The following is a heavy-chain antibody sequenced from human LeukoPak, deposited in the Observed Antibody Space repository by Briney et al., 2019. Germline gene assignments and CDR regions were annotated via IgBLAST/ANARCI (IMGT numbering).Heavy chain of an antibody. CDR2: VSHSGNT. V-gene: IGHV4-61*01. CDR3: VREHDWGDFDF. Sequence: SETLSLTCTVSGGSVISGTYHWSWIRRPPGKELEWIGYVSHSGNTNYNPSLKSRVTISKDTSKNQFSLKLSSVTAADTAVYYCVREHDWGDFDFWGQGTLVTVSS. J-gene: IGHJ4*02. D-gene: IGHD3-9*01. CDR1: GGSVISGTYH.